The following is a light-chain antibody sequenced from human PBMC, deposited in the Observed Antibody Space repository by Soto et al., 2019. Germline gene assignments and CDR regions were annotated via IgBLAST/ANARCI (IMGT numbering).Light chain of an antibody. CDR2: EAS. Sequence: ENVLTQSPATLSLSPGERATLSCRASQSVSSYLAWYQQKPGQAPRLLMYEASTRATGIPARFSGGGSGTDFTLTISSLEPEDFAVYYCQQRSDWPWTFGQGTKVDIK. CDR1: QSVSSY. V-gene: IGKV3-11*01. CDR3: QQRSDWPWT. J-gene: IGKJ1*01.